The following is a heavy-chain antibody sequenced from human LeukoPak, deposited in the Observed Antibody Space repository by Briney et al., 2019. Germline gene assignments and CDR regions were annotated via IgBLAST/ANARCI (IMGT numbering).Heavy chain of an antibody. CDR2: INPNSGGT. D-gene: IGHD1-26*01. Sequence: ASVKVSCKASGYTFTGYYMHWVRQAPGQGLEWMGWINPNSGGTNYAQKFQGRVTMTRDTSISTAYMELSRLRSDDTAVYYCARAPRGVGPTTLNFDYWGQGTLVTVSS. J-gene: IGHJ4*02. V-gene: IGHV1-2*02. CDR1: GYTFTGYY. CDR3: ARAPRGVGPTTLNFDY.